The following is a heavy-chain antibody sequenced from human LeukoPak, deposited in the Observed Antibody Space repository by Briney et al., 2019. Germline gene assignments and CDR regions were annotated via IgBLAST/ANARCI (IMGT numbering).Heavy chain of an antibody. CDR3: ARGNLNYYDSSGYYYFDY. D-gene: IGHD3-22*01. J-gene: IGHJ4*02. CDR1: GGSISSYY. CDR2: IYYSGST. Sequence: PSETLSLTCTVSGGSISSYYWSWIRQPPGKGLEWIGYIYYSGSTNYNPSLKSRVTISVDTSKNQFSLKLSSVTAADTAVYYCARGNLNYYDSSGYYYFDYWGQGTLVTVSS. V-gene: IGHV4-59*01.